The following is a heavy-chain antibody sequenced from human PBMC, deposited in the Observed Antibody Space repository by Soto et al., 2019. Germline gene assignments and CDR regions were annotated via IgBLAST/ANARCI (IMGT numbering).Heavy chain of an antibody. V-gene: IGHV3-74*01. J-gene: IGHJ4*02. Sequence: PGGSLRLSCAASGFTFSSYWMHWVRQAPGKGLVWVSRINSDGSSTSYADSVKGRFTISRDNAKNTLYLQMNSLRAEDTAVYYCATSVDIVAPFDYWGQGTLVTVSS. D-gene: IGHD5-12*01. CDR1: GFTFSSYW. CDR2: INSDGSST. CDR3: ATSVDIVAPFDY.